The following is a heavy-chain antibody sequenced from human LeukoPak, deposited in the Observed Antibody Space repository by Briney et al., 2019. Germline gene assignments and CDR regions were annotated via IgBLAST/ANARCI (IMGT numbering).Heavy chain of an antibody. CDR2: IIPIFGTA. CDR1: GGTFSSYA. CDR3: ARRRWASGYSSPDHFDY. D-gene: IGHD5-18*01. J-gene: IGHJ4*02. V-gene: IGHV1-69*13. Sequence: SVKVSCKASGGTFSSYAISWVRQAPGQGLEWMGGIIPIFGTANYAQKFQGRVSITADESTSTAYMELSSLRSEDTAVYYCARRRWASGYSSPDHFDYWGQGTLVTVSS.